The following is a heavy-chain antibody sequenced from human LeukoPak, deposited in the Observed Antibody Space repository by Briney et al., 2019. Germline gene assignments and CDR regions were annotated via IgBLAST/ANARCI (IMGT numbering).Heavy chain of an antibody. D-gene: IGHD3-10*01. CDR2: ISGSGGST. CDR3: AKVRPSVPRLFGYHFDF. CDR1: GFTFSSYA. V-gene: IGHV3-23*01. Sequence: GGSLRLSCAASGFTFSSYAMSWVRQAPGKGLEWVSAISGSGGSTYYADSVKGRFTISRDNSKNTLYLQLNSLRADDTAVYYCAKVRPSVPRLFGYHFDFWGPGTLVTVSS. J-gene: IGHJ4*02.